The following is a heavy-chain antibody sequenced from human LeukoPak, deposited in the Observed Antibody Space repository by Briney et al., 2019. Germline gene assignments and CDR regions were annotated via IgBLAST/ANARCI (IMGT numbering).Heavy chain of an antibody. D-gene: IGHD4-17*01. CDR1: GRSISSSRNY. Sequence: PSETLSLTCTVTGRSISSSRNYWGWIRQPPGKGLEWIGSIYDSGSISDYNPSLKTRVTISADTSKNQLSLKPSPVAGADTAVYFCAKSGTGDYEPDAFDIWGQGTLVTVSS. CDR3: AKSGTGDYEPDAFDI. V-gene: IGHV4-39*01. J-gene: IGHJ3*02. CDR2: IYDSGSIS.